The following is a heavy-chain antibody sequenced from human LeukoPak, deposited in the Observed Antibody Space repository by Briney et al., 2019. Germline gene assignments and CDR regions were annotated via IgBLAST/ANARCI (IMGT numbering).Heavy chain of an antibody. CDR2: ISYDGSNK. V-gene: IGHV3-30-3*02. J-gene: IGHJ5*02. D-gene: IGHD6-19*01. CDR1: GFTFSGYP. Sequence: GKSLRLSCAASGFTFSGYPIHWVRQAPGKGLEWVAVISYDGSNKYYADSVKGRFTISRDNSNNTLYLQMNSLRVEDTAVYYCAKSRVAVAAPRNWFDPWGQGTLVTVSS. CDR3: AKSRVAVAAPRNWFDP.